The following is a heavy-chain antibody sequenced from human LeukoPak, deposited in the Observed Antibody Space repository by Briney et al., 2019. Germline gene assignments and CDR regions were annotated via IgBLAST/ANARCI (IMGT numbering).Heavy chain of an antibody. J-gene: IGHJ4*02. V-gene: IGHV1-2*02. CDR1: GYTFTTYY. Sequence: ASVKVSCKASGYTFTTYYMHWVRQAPGQGLEWMGWINPNSGGTNYAQKFQGRVTMTRDTSISTAYMELSRLRSDDTAVYYCARGRYGGKPFDYWGQGTLVTVSS. D-gene: IGHD4-23*01. CDR3: ARGRYGGKPFDY. CDR2: INPNSGGT.